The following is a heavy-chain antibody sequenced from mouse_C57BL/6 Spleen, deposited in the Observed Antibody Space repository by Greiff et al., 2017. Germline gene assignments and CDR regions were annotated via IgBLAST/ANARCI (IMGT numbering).Heavy chain of an antibody. CDR1: GYSFTDYN. D-gene: IGHD1-1*01. CDR3: ARGGDGSSYLYYFDY. J-gene: IGHJ2*01. CDR2: INPNYGTT. V-gene: IGHV1-39*01. Sequence: EVQLQQSGPELVKPGASVKISCKASGYSFTDYNMNWVKQSHGKSLEWIGVINPNYGTTSYNQKFKGKATLTVDPSSSTAYMQLNSLTSEDSAVYYCARGGDGSSYLYYFDYWGQGTTLTVSS.